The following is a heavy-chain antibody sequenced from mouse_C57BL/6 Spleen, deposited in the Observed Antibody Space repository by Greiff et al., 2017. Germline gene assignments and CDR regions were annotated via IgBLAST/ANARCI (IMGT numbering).Heavy chain of an antibody. CDR3: ARGPLGRDARDY. V-gene: IGHV1-4*01. CDR1: GYTFTSYT. J-gene: IGHJ4*01. Sequence: QVQLQQSGAELARPGASVKMSCKASGYTFTSYTMHWVKQRPGQGLEWIGYINPSSGYTKYNQKFKDKATLTADKSSSTAYMQLSSLTSEDSAVYYCARGPLGRDARDYWGQGTSVTVSS. D-gene: IGHD4-1*01. CDR2: INPSSGYT.